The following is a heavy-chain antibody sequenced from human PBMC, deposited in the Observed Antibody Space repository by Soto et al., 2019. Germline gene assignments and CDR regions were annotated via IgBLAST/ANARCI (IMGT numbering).Heavy chain of an antibody. CDR3: ARASIAARFRWFDP. J-gene: IGHJ5*02. CDR1: GGSISRGGYS. Sequence: PSETLSRTCAVSGGSISRGGYSWSWIRHPPGKGLEWIGYIYHSGSTYYNPSLKSRVTISVDRSKNQFSLKLSSVTAADTAVYYCARASIAARFRWFDPWGQGTLGTVSS. CDR2: IYHSGST. V-gene: IGHV4-30-2*01. D-gene: IGHD6-6*01.